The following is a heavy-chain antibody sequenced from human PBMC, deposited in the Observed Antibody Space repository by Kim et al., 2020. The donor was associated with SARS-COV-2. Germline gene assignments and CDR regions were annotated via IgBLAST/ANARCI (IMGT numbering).Heavy chain of an antibody. CDR3: AKGASLAAPWVYDY. J-gene: IGHJ4*02. D-gene: IGHD6-13*01. V-gene: IGHV3-23*01. Sequence: ADSVRGRFTISRDNSKNTLYLQMDSLRAEDTAVYYCAKGASLAAPWVYDYWGQGTLVTVSS.